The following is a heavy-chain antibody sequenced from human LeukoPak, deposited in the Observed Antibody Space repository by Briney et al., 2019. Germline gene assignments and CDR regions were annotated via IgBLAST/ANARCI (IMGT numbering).Heavy chain of an antibody. J-gene: IGHJ4*02. CDR2: IYWDDDK. D-gene: IGHD6-19*01. CDR1: GFSLRTSGVG. Sequence: SGPTLLKPTPTLTLTCTFSGFSLRTSGVGVGWIRQPPGKALEWLSLIYWDDDKRYSPSLKSRLTITKDTSKNQVVLTMTNMDPVDTATYYCAHSRGPYSSGWWFDYWGQGTLVTVSS. CDR3: AHSRGPYSSGWWFDY. V-gene: IGHV2-5*02.